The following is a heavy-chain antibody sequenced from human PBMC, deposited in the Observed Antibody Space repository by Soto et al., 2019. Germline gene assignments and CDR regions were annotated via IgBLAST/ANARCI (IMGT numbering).Heavy chain of an antibody. J-gene: IGHJ4*02. CDR3: EVRGDEPHTKYYFDY. V-gene: IGHV1-69*01. D-gene: IGHD2-2*01. Sequence: QVQLVQSGAEVKKPGSSVKVSCKASGGTFSSYAISWVRQAPGQGLEWMGGIIPIFGTANYAQKFQGRVTITADESTSTAYMELSSLRSEDTAVYYCEVRGDEPHTKYYFDYWGQGTLVTVSS. CDR1: GGTFSSYA. CDR2: IIPIFGTA.